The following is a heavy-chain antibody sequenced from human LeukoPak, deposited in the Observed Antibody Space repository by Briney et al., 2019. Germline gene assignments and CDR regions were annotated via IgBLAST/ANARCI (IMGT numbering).Heavy chain of an antibody. CDR1: GYTFSSYG. Sequence: ASVKVSCKASGYTFSSYGISWVRQAPGQGLEWMGWISAYNGDTKYAQSVQDRITMTTDTTTTTAYMELRSLSSDDTAVYYCARPANMHLDWFMDYWGREPWSPSPQ. D-gene: IGHD3-9*01. CDR2: ISAYNGDT. J-gene: IGHJ4*02. V-gene: IGHV1-18*01. CDR3: ARPANMHLDWFMDY.